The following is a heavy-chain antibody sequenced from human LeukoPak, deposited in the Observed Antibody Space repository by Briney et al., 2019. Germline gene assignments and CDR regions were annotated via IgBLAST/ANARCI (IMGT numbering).Heavy chain of an antibody. V-gene: IGHV4-61*02. Sequence: SETLSLTCTVSGGSISSGSYYWSWIRQPAGKGLEWIGRIYTSGSTNYNPSLKSRVTISVDTSKNQFSLKLSSVTAADTAVYYCARRRRDYGDYALGYWGQGTLVTVSS. CDR3: ARRRRDYGDYALGY. D-gene: IGHD4-17*01. CDR1: GGSISSGSYY. CDR2: IYTSGST. J-gene: IGHJ4*02.